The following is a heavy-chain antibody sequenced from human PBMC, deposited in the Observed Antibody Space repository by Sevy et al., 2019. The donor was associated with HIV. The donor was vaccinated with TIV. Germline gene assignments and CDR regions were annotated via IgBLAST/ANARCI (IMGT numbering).Heavy chain of an antibody. CDR3: ARGGRGSVWSSPFDY. CDR1: GYTFTSYG. J-gene: IGHJ4*02. D-gene: IGHD6-19*01. Sequence: ASVKVSCKASGYTFTSYGIGWVRQAPGQGLEWMGWISAYNGNTNYAQKLKGRVTMTTDTSTSTAYMGLRSMRSDDTAVNYRARGGRGSVWSSPFDYWGQGTLVTVSS. CDR2: ISAYNGNT. V-gene: IGHV1-18*01.